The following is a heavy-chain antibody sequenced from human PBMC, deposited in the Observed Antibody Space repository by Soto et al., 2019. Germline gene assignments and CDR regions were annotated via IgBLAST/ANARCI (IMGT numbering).Heavy chain of an antibody. CDR1: GFTFGTYA. CDR2: ISANGGRA. J-gene: IGHJ4*01. CDR3: AKDIKTTATNVIFDS. D-gene: IGHD1-1*01. V-gene: IGHV3-23*01. Sequence: PGGSLRLSCAASGFTFGTYALSWVRQAPGKGLEWVSAISANGGRAYYADSVKGRFTISRDNSWNTVYLQMSSLSAGDTAIYYCAKDIKTTATNVIFDSWGHGTLVTVSS.